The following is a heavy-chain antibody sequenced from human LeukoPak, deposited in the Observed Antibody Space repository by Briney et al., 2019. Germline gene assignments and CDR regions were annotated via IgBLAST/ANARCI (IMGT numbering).Heavy chain of an antibody. V-gene: IGHV3-53*01. CDR3: ARGDGYNFFDF. Sequence: GGSLRLSCAVSGFTVSSKYMAWVRQAPGKGRDWVSVVYVGGSTYYADSVKGRFTISRDISNHTLYLQMNSLRAEDTAVYYCARGDGYNFFDFWGQGTLVTVSS. CDR1: GFTVSSKY. J-gene: IGHJ4*02. D-gene: IGHD5-24*01. CDR2: VYVGGST.